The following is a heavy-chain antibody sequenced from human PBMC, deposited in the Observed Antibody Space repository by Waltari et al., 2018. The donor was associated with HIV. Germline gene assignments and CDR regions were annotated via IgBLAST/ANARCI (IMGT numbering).Heavy chain of an antibody. CDR3: AKDARFLDLDYYYGMDV. Sequence: QVQLVESGGGVVQPGRSLRLSCAASGFPFSSYGMPWVRQAPGKGLEWVAVISYDGSNKYYADSVKGRFTISRDNSKNTLYLQMNSLRAEDTAVYYCAKDARFLDLDYYYGMDVWGQGTTVTVSS. J-gene: IGHJ6*02. CDR2: ISYDGSNK. CDR1: GFPFSSYG. D-gene: IGHD3-3*01. V-gene: IGHV3-30*18.